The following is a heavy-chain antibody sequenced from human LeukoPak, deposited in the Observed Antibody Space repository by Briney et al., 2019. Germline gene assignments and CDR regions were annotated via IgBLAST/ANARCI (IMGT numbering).Heavy chain of an antibody. J-gene: IGHJ3*02. CDR1: GFTFSSYG. D-gene: IGHD6-19*01. V-gene: IGHV3-30*03. Sequence: GGSLRLSCAASGFTFSSYGIHWVRQAPGKGLEWVAVISYDGSNKYYADSVRGRFTISRDNSKNTLSLQMNSLRAADTAVFYCARGTDSSGWYGAFDIWGQGTLVTVSP. CDR2: ISYDGSNK. CDR3: ARGTDSSGWYGAFDI.